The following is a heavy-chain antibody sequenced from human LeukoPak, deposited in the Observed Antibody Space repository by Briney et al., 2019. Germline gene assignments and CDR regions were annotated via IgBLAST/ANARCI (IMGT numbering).Heavy chain of an antibody. CDR2: ISYDGSNE. J-gene: IGHJ6*04. V-gene: IGHV3-30*18. Sequence: PGGSLRLSCAASGFTFSTYGMHWVRQAPGKGLEWVALISYDGSNEYYADSVKGRFSISRDNSKNAVYLQMNSLRGEDTAVYYCGKYRRDYSDYHHSGMDVWGKGTTVSVSS. CDR1: GFTFSTYG. CDR3: GKYRRDYSDYHHSGMDV. D-gene: IGHD4-11*01.